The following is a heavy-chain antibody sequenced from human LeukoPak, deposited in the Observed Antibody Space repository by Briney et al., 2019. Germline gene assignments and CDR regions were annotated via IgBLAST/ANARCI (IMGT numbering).Heavy chain of an antibody. Sequence: GASVKVSCKASGYTFTNYAINWVRQAPGQGLEWMGIINPSGGSTSYAQKFQGRVTMTRDTSTSTVYMELSSLRSEDTAVYYCARVGGLLYGLDYWGQGTLVTVSS. CDR1: GYTFTNYA. CDR2: INPSGGST. J-gene: IGHJ4*02. D-gene: IGHD3-16*01. CDR3: ARVGGLLYGLDY. V-gene: IGHV1-46*01.